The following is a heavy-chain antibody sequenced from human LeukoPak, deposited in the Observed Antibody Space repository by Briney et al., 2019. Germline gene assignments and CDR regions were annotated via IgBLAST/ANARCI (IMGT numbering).Heavy chain of an antibody. CDR2: IRSKAYGGTT. J-gene: IGHJ4*02. Sequence: GGSLRLSCTASGSTFGDYAMSWFRQAPGKGLEWVGFIRSKAYGGTTEYAASVKGRFTISRDDSKSIAYLQMNSLKTEDTAVYYCTRANWGVVVVPEGYWGQGTLVTVSS. D-gene: IGHD2-15*01. CDR1: GSTFGDYA. CDR3: TRANWGVVVVPEGY. V-gene: IGHV3-49*03.